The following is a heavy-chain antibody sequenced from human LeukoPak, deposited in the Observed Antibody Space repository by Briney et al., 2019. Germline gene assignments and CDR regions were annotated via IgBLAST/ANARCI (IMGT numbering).Heavy chain of an antibody. Sequence: SETLSLTCTVSGGSISSSSYYWGWIRQPPGKGLEWIGSIYYTGSTSYNSSLKSRVTISVDTSKNQFSLKMKSVTAADTAVYYCASPSPGFDTWGQGTLVTVSS. J-gene: IGHJ5*02. V-gene: IGHV4-39*07. CDR3: ASPSPGFDT. CDR1: GGSISSSSYY. CDR2: IYYTGST.